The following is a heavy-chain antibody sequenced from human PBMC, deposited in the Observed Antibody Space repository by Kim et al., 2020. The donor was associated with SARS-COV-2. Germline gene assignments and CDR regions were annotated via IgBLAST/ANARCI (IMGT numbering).Heavy chain of an antibody. J-gene: IGHJ4*02. CDR1: GITFSSYG. V-gene: IGHV3-30*03. D-gene: IGHD1-26*01. Sequence: GGSLRLSCEASGITFSSYGMHWVRRAPGKGLEWVAGVSSDGYKMYYGDSVKGRFTISRDNSRNTLFLQMDSLRPEDTAVYYCARDLIVAGTLWGQGTLVTVSS. CDR3: ARDLIVAGTL. CDR2: VSSDGYKM.